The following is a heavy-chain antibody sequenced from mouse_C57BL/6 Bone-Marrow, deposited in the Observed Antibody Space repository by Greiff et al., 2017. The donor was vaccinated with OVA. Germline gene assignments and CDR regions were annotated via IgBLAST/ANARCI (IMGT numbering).Heavy chain of an antibody. CDR1: GYTFTSYG. V-gene: IGHV1-81*01. CDR2: IYPRSGNT. J-gene: IGHJ3*01. D-gene: IGHD1-1*01. CDR3: ASRYYYGSTWFAY. Sequence: QVQLQQSGAELARPGASVKLSCKASGYTFTSYGISWVKQRTGQGLEWIGEIYPRSGNTYYTEKFKGKATLTADKSSSTAYMELRSLTSEDSAVYFCASRYYYGSTWFAYWGQGTLVTVSA.